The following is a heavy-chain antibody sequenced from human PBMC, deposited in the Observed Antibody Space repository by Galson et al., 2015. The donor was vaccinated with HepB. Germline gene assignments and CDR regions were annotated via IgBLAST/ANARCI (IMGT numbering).Heavy chain of an antibody. D-gene: IGHD3-22*01. CDR3: ARVRYYYDSSGYYSGLAFDI. CDR2: TYYRSKWYN. CDR1: GDSVSSNSAA. V-gene: IGHV6-1*01. J-gene: IGHJ3*02. Sequence: CAISGDSVSSNSAARNWIRQSPSRGLEWLGRTYYRSKWYNDYAVSVKSRITINPDTSKNQFSLQLNSVTPEDTAVYYCARVRYYYDSSGYYSGLAFDIWGQGTMVTDSS.